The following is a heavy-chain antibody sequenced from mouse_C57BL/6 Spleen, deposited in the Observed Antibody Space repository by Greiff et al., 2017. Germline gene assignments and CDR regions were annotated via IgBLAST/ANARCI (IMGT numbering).Heavy chain of an antibody. Sequence: EVQLQQSGPELVKPGASVKISCKASGYTFTDYYMNWVQQSHGKSLEWIGDINPNNGGTSYNQKFKGKATLTVATSSSTAYMERRSLTSEDSAVDYCARAGNDYLYFDYWGQGTTLTVSS. CDR2: INPNNGGT. J-gene: IGHJ2*01. V-gene: IGHV1-26*01. CDR3: ARAGNDYLYFDY. D-gene: IGHD2-4*01. CDR1: GYTFTDYY.